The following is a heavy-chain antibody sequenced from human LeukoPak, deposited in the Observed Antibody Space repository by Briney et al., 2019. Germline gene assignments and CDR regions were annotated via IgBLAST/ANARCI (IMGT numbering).Heavy chain of an antibody. CDR2: MNPNSGNT. J-gene: IGHJ6*03. CDR3: ARRLNYYYYMDV. V-gene: IGHV1-8*01. CDR1: GYTFTSYD. Sequence: ASVKVSCKASGYTFTSYDINWVRQATGQGLEWMGWMNPNSGNTGYAQKFQGRVTMTRNTSISTAYMELSSLRSEDTAVYYWARRLNYYYYMDVWGKGTTVTVSS.